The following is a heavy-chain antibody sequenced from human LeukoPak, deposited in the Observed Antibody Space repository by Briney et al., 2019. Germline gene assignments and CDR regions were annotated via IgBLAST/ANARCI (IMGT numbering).Heavy chain of an antibody. Sequence: GGSLSLSCAASEFTFRGYAMSWVRQAPGKGLEWVSAISGSGGSTYYADPVKGRFTISRDNSKNTLYLQMNSLRAEDTAVYYCAKSGYPPFDYWGQGTLVTVSS. CDR2: ISGSGGST. V-gene: IGHV3-23*01. CDR1: EFTFRGYA. CDR3: AKSGYPPFDY. D-gene: IGHD3-16*02. J-gene: IGHJ4*02.